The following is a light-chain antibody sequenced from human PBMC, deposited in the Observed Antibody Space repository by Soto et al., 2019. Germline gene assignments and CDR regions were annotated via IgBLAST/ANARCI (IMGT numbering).Light chain of an antibody. CDR2: DTT. J-gene: IGLJ3*02. V-gene: IGLV7-46*01. Sequence: QAVVTQEPSLTVSPGGTVTLTCGSSTGAVTSGHYPYWFQQKPGQAPRTLIYDTTDKHSWTPARFSGSLLGGKAALTLAGAQTDDEADYYCLLSYSGTNWVFGGGTKLTVL. CDR1: TGAVTSGHY. CDR3: LLSYSGTNWV.